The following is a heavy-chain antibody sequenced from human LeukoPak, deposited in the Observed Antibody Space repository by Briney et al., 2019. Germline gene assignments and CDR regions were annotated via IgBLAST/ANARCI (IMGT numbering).Heavy chain of an antibody. CDR1: GGSISSYY. CDR3: ARQTGSGLFILP. CDR2: IYYSGNT. V-gene: IGHV4-39*01. D-gene: IGHD3/OR15-3a*01. J-gene: IGHJ4*02. Sequence: PSETLSLTCTVSGGSISSYYWGWIRQPPGKGLEWIGSIYYSGNTYYNASLKSQVSISIDTSKNQFSLRLTSVTAADTAVYYCARQTGSGLFILPGGQGTLVTVSS.